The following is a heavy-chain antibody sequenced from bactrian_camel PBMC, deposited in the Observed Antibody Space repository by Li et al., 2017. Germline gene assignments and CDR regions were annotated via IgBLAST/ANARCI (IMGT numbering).Heavy chain of an antibody. Sequence: LVESGGDLVQPGGSLTLSCDASGLTFSAYNMVWVRQAPGKGLEWVSSIYSDGAATYYVDHVKGRFTASADNAKNTVYLQMNSLKPEDTAIYYCAAAKGLPDLLRGGYLSARSYNYWGRGTQVTVS. J-gene: IGHJ4*01. CDR3: AAAKGLPDLLRGGYLSARSYNY. D-gene: IGHD3*01. CDR1: GLTFSAYN. CDR2: IYSDGAAT. V-gene: IGHV3-2*01.